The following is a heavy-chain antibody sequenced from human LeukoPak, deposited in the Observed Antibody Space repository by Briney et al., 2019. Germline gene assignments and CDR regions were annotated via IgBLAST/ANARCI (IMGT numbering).Heavy chain of an antibody. V-gene: IGHV3-48*03. CDR2: ISSSGSTI. Sequence: GGSLRLSCAASGFTFSSYEMNWVRQAPGKGLEWVSYISSSGSTIYYADSVKGRFTISRDNAKNSLYLQMNSLRAEDTAVYYCAKGNWNEDYYYYYMDVWGKGTTVTISS. CDR3: AKGNWNEDYYYYYMDV. CDR1: GFTFSSYE. J-gene: IGHJ6*03. D-gene: IGHD1-1*01.